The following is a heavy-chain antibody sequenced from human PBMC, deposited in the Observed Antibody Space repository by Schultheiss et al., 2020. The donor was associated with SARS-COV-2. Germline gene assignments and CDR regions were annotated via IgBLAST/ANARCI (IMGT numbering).Heavy chain of an antibody. Sequence: GGSLRLSCAASGFTFSSYEMNWVRQAPGKGLEWVSRVDMDGSGTNYADSVKGRFTIFRDNAKNTLFLQMDSLRADDTAVYYCVRDGHNWNFDYWGQGTLVTVSS. CDR3: VRDGHNWNFDY. J-gene: IGHJ4*02. CDR2: VDMDGSGT. CDR1: GFTFSSYE. V-gene: IGHV3-74*01. D-gene: IGHD1-20*01.